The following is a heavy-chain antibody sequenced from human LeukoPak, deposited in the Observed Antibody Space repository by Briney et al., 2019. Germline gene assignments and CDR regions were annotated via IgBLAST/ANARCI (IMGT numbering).Heavy chain of an antibody. CDR1: GVSISSYY. CDR2: IYYSGST. J-gene: IGHJ4*02. V-gene: IGHV4-59*01. D-gene: IGHD3-22*01. Sequence: SETLSLTCTVSGVSISSYYWSWIRQPPGKGLEWIGYIYYSGSTNYNPSLKSRVTISVDTSKNQFSLKLSSVTAADTAVHYCARASGYPYWGQGTLVTVSS. CDR3: ARASGYPY.